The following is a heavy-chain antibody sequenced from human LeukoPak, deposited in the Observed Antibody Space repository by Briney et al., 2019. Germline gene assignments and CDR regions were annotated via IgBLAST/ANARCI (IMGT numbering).Heavy chain of an antibody. D-gene: IGHD6-13*01. V-gene: IGHV1-2*04. Sequence: GASVKVSCKASGYTFTGYYVHWERQAPGQGLEWMGWINPNSGGTNYAQKFQGWVTMTRDTSISTAYMELSRLRSDDTAVYYCARGRYSSSWYDYWYFDLWGRGTLVTVSS. CDR1: GYTFTGYY. CDR3: ARGRYSSSWYDYWYFDL. J-gene: IGHJ2*01. CDR2: INPNSGGT.